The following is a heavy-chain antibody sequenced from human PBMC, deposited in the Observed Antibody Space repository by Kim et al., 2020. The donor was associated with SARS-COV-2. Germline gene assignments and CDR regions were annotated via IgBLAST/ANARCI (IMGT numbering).Heavy chain of an antibody. CDR1: GYTFTSYD. CDR3: ARGGYCSSTSCYLEGHYYYYYYGMDV. D-gene: IGHD2-2*01. CDR2: MNPNSGNT. Sequence: ASVKVSCKASGYTFTSYDINWVRQATGQGLEWMGWMNPNSGNTGYAQKFQGRVTMTRNTSISTAYMELSSLRSEDTAVYYCARGGYCSSTSCYLEGHYYYYYYGMDVWGQGTTVTVSS. V-gene: IGHV1-8*01. J-gene: IGHJ6*02.